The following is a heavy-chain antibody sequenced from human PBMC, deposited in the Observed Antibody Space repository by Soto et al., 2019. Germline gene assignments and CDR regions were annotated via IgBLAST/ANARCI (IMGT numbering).Heavy chain of an antibody. CDR3: ARGRADTVTRMDYYYYYYMDV. J-gene: IGHJ6*03. D-gene: IGHD4-4*01. Sequence: SETLSLTCAVYGGSFSGYYWSWIRQPPGKGPEWIGEINHSGSTNYNPSLKSRVTISVDTSKNQFSLKLSSVTAADTAVYYCARGRADTVTRMDYYYYYYMDVWGKGTTVTVSS. CDR1: GGSFSGYY. CDR2: INHSGST. V-gene: IGHV4-34*01.